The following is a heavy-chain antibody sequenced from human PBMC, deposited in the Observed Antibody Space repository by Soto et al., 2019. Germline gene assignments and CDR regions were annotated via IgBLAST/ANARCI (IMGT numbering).Heavy chain of an antibody. D-gene: IGHD6-6*01. Sequence: PSETLSLTCAVYGGSFSGYYWSWIRQPPGKGLEWIGEINHSGSTNDNPSLKSRVTISVGTSKNQFSLKLSSVTAADTAVYYCARLSIAARAGDYYYYYGMDVWGQGTTVTVSS. V-gene: IGHV4-34*01. J-gene: IGHJ6*02. CDR2: INHSGST. CDR1: GGSFSGYY. CDR3: ARLSIAARAGDYYYYYGMDV.